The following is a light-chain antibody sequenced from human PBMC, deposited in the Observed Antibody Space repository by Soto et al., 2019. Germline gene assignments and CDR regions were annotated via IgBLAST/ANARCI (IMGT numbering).Light chain of an antibody. J-gene: IGKJ1*01. V-gene: IGKV3-15*01. Sequence: EIVMTQSPATLSVSPGERATLSCRASQSVSSNLAWYQQKPGQAPRLLIYGASTRATGIPARFSGSGSGTEFTLSISRLQSEDFAIYFCQQYNNWPPDRTFGQGTKGEIK. CDR3: QQYNNWPPDRT. CDR2: GAS. CDR1: QSVSSN.